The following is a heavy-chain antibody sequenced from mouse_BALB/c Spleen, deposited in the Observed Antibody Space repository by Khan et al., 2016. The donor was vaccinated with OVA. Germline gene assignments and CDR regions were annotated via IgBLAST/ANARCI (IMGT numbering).Heavy chain of an antibody. V-gene: IGHV2-9*02. J-gene: IGHJ2*01. CDR3: ARSKYLARY. Sequence: QVQLQQSGPGLVEPSQSLSITCTVYGYSLTRYGVHWVRQHPGKGLEWLGLIWAGGSTNYNWALMSRLSISIDNSKSLVFLIMNRMQNDDTALYYCARSKYLARYWGQGTTLAVSS. D-gene: IGHD3-3*01. CDR1: GYSLTRYG. CDR2: IWAGGST.